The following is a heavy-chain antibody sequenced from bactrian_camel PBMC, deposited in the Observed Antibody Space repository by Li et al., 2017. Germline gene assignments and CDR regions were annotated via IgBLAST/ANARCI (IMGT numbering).Heavy chain of an antibody. CDR1: GFSVDDAD. D-gene: IGHD3*01. CDR2: TSSDDNP. CDR3: AADHPMGSDLDDTELC. J-gene: IGHJ4*01. Sequence: HVQLVESGGDSVRAGETLRLSCTVSGFSVDDADIGWYREVVTNDCEMVARTSSDDNPVYEGSAKGRFTISQDNAKNTVYLEMKDLKPEDTGIYYCAADHPMGSDLDDTELCRGLGTQVTVS. V-gene: IGHV3S53*01.